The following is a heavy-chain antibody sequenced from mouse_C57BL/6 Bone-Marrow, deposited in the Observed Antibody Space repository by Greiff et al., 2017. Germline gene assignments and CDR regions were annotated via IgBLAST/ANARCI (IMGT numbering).Heavy chain of an antibody. CDR3: ASCIYYGNSAWFAY. V-gene: IGHV1-72*01. J-gene: IGHJ3*01. CDR1: GYTFTSYW. CDR2: IDPNSGGT. Sequence: QVQLQQPGAELVKPGASVKLSCKASGYTFTSYWMHWVKQRPGRGLVWIGRIDPNSGGTKYNEKFKSTATLTVDKPSSTAYMQLSSLTSEDSAVYYCASCIYYGNSAWFAYWGQGTLVTVSA. D-gene: IGHD2-1*01.